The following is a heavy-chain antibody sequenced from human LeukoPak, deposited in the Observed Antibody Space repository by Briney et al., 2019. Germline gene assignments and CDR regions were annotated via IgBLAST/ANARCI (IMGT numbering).Heavy chain of an antibody. D-gene: IGHD4-17*01. CDR3: ARDTDYGDYIIQFDH. CDR2: ISAYNGNT. Sequence: GASVTVSCKASGYTFTSYGISWVRQAPGQGLEWMGWISAYNGNTNYAQKLQGRVTITTHTSTSTAYMELRSLRSDDTAVYYCARDTDYGDYIIQFDHWGQGTLVTVSS. V-gene: IGHV1-18*01. J-gene: IGHJ5*02. CDR1: GYTFTSYG.